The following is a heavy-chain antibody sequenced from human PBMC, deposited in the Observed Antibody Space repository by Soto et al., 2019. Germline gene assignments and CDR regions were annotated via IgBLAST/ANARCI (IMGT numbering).Heavy chain of an antibody. CDR2: INSDGSST. D-gene: IGHD2-15*01. V-gene: IGHV3-74*01. CDR1: GFTFSSYA. CDR3: ARAFGYCSGGSCYSVPGY. Sequence: GGSLRLSCAASGFTFSSYAMSWVRQAPGKGLVWVSAINSDGSSTYYADSVKGRFTISRDNAKNTLYLQMNSLRAEDTAVYYCARAFGYCSGGSCYSVPGYWGQGTLVTVSS. J-gene: IGHJ4*02.